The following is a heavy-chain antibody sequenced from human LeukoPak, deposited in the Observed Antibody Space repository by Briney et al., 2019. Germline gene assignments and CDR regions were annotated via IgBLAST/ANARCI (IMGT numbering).Heavy chain of an antibody. CDR3: ASWWLRPGRHYYYYGMDV. D-gene: IGHD5-12*01. CDR2: IIPIFGTA. CDR1: GATFSSYA. V-gene: IGHV1-69*13. Sequence: SVKVSCKASGATFSSYAISWVRQAPGQGLGWMGGIIPIFGTANYAQKFQGRVTITADESKSTAYMELSSLRSEDTAVYYCASWWLRPGRHYYYYGMDVWGKGTTVTVSS. J-gene: IGHJ6*04.